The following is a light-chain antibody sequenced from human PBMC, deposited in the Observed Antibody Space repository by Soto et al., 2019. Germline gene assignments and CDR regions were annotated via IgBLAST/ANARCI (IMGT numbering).Light chain of an antibody. CDR3: LQDYDYPWR. CDR2: AAS. V-gene: IGKV1-6*01. Sequence: IQMTHSPSSLSASVGYIVTITCRSSQGIRNDLGWYQQKPGKAPKLLVYAASSLQGGVPSRFSGSGSGTDFTLTISSLQPEDFATYYCLQDYDYPWRFGQGTKVDIK. CDR1: QGIRND. J-gene: IGKJ1*01.